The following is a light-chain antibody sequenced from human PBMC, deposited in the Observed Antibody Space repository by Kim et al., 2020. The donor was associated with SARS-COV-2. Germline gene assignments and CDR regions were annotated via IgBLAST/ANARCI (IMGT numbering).Light chain of an antibody. CDR3: NSYAGSTAHV. Sequence: GQSITISCTGTSSDVGGYNYVSWYQQQPGKAPKLMLYAVSNRPSGVSNRFSGSKSGNTASLTISGLQAEDEADYYCNSYAGSTAHVFGTGTKVTVL. V-gene: IGLV2-14*03. CDR2: AVS. J-gene: IGLJ1*01. CDR1: SSDVGGYNY.